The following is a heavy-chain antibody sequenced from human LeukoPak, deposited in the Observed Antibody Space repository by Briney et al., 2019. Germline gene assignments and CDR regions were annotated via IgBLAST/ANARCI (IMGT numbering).Heavy chain of an antibody. CDR2: IYYSGST. J-gene: IGHJ6*02. CDR1: GGSISSYF. Sequence: PSETLSLTCTVSGGSISSYFWSWIRRPPGKGLEWIGYIYYSGSTNYNPSLKSRVTISVDTSKNQFSLKLSSVTAADTAVYCCARQGSYCRGGSCYFHYGMDVWGQGTTVTVSS. V-gene: IGHV4-59*08. CDR3: ARQGSYCRGGSCYFHYGMDV. D-gene: IGHD2-15*01.